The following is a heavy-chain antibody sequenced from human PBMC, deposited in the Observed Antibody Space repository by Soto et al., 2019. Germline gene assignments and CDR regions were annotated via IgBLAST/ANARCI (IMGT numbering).Heavy chain of an antibody. J-gene: IGHJ6*02. CDR2: INAGNGNT. V-gene: IGHV1-3*01. D-gene: IGHD3-3*01. Sequence: GASVKVSCKASGYTFTSYAMHWVRQAPGQRLEWMGWINAGNGNTKYSQKFQGRVTITRDTSASTAYMELSSLRSEDTAVYYCARSYYDFWSGRYYYGIDVWGQGTTVTVSS. CDR3: ARSYYDFWSGRYYYGIDV. CDR1: GYTFTSYA.